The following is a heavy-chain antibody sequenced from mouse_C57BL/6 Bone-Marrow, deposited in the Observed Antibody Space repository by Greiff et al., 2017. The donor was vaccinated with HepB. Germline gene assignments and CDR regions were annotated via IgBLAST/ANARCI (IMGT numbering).Heavy chain of an antibody. V-gene: IGHV1-18*01. J-gene: IGHJ2*01. Sequence: VQLQQSGPELVKPGASVKIPCKASGYTFTDYNMDWVKQSHGKSLEWIGDINPNNGGTIYNQKFKGKATLTVDKSSSTAYMELRSLTSEDTAFYYCARRDSSGYQYYFDYWGQGTTLTVSS. D-gene: IGHD3-2*02. CDR2: INPNNGGT. CDR1: GYTFTDYN. CDR3: ARRDSSGYQYYFDY.